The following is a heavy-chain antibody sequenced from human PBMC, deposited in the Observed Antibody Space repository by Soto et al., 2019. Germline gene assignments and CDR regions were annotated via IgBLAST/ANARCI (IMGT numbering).Heavy chain of an antibody. V-gene: IGHV3-23*01. CDR2: ISGSGGST. D-gene: IGHD5-18*01. Sequence: PGGSLRLSCAASVFTFSSYAMSWVRQAPGKGLEWVSAISGSGGSTYYADSVKGRFTISRDNSKNTLYLQMNSLRAEDTAVYYCAKVDTATYYYYYMDVWGKGTTVTVSS. CDR1: VFTFSSYA. CDR3: AKVDTATYYYYYMDV. J-gene: IGHJ6*03.